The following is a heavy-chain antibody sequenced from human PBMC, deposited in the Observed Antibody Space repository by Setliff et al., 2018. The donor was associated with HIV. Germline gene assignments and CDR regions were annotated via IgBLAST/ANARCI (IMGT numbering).Heavy chain of an antibody. D-gene: IGHD3-16*01. J-gene: IGHJ5*02. CDR2: VIQSGAT. CDR1: GASFNAYF. Sequence: PSETLSLTCAVYGASFNAYFWTWIRQPPGKGLEWIGEVIQSGATNYNPSLKSRLTMSVDTSKNQFSLKLTSVTAADTARYYCARTYYEHVWGNSNWFDPWGQGTLVTVSS. V-gene: IGHV4-34*12. CDR3: ARTYYEHVWGNSNWFDP.